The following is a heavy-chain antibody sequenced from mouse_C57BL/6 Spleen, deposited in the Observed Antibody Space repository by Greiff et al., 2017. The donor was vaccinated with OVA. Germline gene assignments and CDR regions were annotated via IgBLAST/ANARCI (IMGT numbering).Heavy chain of an antibody. CDR3: ARGGSSPWFAY. Sequence: QVQLQQSGAELVKPGASVKISCKASGYAFSSYWMNWVKQRPGKGLEWIGQIYPGDGDTNYNGKFTGKATLTADKSSSTAYMQLSSLTSEDSAVYFCARGGSSPWFAYWGQGTLVTVSA. CDR2: IYPGDGDT. J-gene: IGHJ3*01. D-gene: IGHD1-1*01. CDR1: GYAFSSYW. V-gene: IGHV1-80*01.